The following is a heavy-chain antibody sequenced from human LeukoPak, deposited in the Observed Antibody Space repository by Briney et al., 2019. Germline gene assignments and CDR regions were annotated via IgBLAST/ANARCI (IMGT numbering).Heavy chain of an antibody. D-gene: IGHD1-1*01. CDR2: ISAGGSST. V-gene: IGHV3-23*01. CDR1: GFAFDIYA. J-gene: IGHJ4*02. CDR3: AKDPRGSLERRGHFDF. Sequence: GGSLRLSCAASGFAFDIYAMTGVRQAPGKGLEWVSGISAGGSSTYYADSVKGRFTISRDNSKNTVYLQMNSLRGEDTVVYYCAKDPRGSLERRGHFDFWGQGTLVTVSS.